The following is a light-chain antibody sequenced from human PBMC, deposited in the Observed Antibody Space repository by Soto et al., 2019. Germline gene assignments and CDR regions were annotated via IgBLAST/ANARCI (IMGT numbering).Light chain of an antibody. CDR3: QVWDSSSDHVV. V-gene: IGLV1-40*01. J-gene: IGLJ2*01. Sequence: QSVLTQPPSVSGAPGQTFTISCTGSSSNIGAGYDVHWYQQLPGRAPQLLIFGNNNRPSGVPGRFSGSKSGTSASLAIAGLQVEDEADYYCQVWDSSSDHVVFGGGTKLTVL. CDR2: GNN. CDR1: SSNIGAGYD.